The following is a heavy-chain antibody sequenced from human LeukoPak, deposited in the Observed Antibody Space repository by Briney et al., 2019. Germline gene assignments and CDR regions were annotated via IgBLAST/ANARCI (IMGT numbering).Heavy chain of an antibody. V-gene: IGHV3-33*01. CDR3: ARSRDSSGWFLDY. CDR1: GFTFSSYG. J-gene: IGHJ4*02. D-gene: IGHD6-19*01. Sequence: PGRSLRLSCAASGFTFSSYGMHWVRQAPGEGLEWVAVIWYDESNKYYADSVKGRFTISRDNSKNTLYLQMNSLRAEDTAVYYCARSRDSSGWFLDYWGQGTLVTVSS. CDR2: IWYDESNK.